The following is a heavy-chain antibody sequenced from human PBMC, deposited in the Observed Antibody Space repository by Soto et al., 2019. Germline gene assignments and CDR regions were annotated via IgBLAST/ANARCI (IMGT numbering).Heavy chain of an antibody. CDR1: GFTFSSYA. Sequence: GGSLRLSCAASGFTFSSYAMHWVRQAPGKGLEWVAVISYDGSNKYYADSVKGRFTISRDNSKNTLYLQMNSLRAEDTAVYYCAYLPLYCYDSSDVFDYWGQGTLVTVSS. CDR2: ISYDGSNK. J-gene: IGHJ4*02. CDR3: AYLPLYCYDSSDVFDY. V-gene: IGHV3-30-3*01. D-gene: IGHD3-22*01.